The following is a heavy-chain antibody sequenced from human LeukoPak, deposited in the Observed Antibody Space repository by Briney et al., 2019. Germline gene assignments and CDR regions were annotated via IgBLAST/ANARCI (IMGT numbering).Heavy chain of an antibody. CDR1: GGTFSSYA. J-gene: IGHJ3*02. CDR2: IIPILGIA. D-gene: IGHD3-9*01. CDR3: ARSTLTVYEIRGSLGEAFDI. V-gene: IGHV1-69*04. Sequence: SVKVSCKASGGTFSSYAISWVRQAPGQGLEWMGRIIPILGIANYAQKFQGRVTITADKSTSTAYMELSSLRSKDTAVYYCARSTLTVYEIRGSLGEAFDIWGQGTMVTVSS.